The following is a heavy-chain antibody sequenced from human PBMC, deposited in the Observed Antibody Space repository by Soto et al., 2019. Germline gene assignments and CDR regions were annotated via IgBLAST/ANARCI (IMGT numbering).Heavy chain of an antibody. CDR3: AKGGYYYDSSGYYGVFGY. Sequence: QVQVVESGGGVVQPGRSLRLSCGASGFIFDNYGMHWVRQAPGKGLEWVAVISYDGSNYYYADSVRGRFTNSRDNSKNTVYLQMNSLRPEDTAVYYCAKGGYYYDSSGYYGVFGYWGQGTLVTVPS. CDR1: GFIFDNYG. V-gene: IGHV3-30*18. D-gene: IGHD3-22*01. J-gene: IGHJ4*02. CDR2: ISYDGSNY.